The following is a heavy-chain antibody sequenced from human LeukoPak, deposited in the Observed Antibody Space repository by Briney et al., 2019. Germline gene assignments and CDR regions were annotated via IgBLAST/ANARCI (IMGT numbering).Heavy chain of an antibody. CDR1: GFTFSNYA. D-gene: IGHD6-13*01. V-gene: IGHV3-33*03. J-gene: IGHJ4*02. CDR3: AKGGPAAAGIDH. CDR2: IWYDGSNK. Sequence: GGSLRLSCGASGFTFSNYAMHWVRQAPGKGLDWVAIIWYDGSNKYYADSVRGRFTISRDQSKNMVFLQMTSLRVEDTALYYCAKGGPAAAGIDHWGQGVLVTVSS.